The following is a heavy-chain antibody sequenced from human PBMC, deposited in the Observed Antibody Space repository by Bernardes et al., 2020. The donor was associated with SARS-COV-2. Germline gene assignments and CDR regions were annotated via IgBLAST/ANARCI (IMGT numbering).Heavy chain of an antibody. CDR3: TRLGYCSGGSCYVSDY. D-gene: IGHD2-15*01. CDR1: GFTFSGSA. Sequence: GRSLRLSCAASGFTFSGSAMHWVRQASGKGLEWVGRIRSKANRYATAYAASVKGRFTISRDDSKNTAYLQMNSLKTEDTAVYYCTRLGYCSGGSCYVSDYWGQGTLVTVSS. CDR2: IRSKANRYAT. V-gene: IGHV3-73*01. J-gene: IGHJ4*02.